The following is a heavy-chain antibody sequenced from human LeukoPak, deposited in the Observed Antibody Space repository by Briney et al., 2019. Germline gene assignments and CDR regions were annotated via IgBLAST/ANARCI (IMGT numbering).Heavy chain of an antibody. V-gene: IGHV6-1*01. CDR3: ARGGQGDGYSADEAFNF. CDR1: GDSVSGNSTA. Sequence: PSQTLSLTCAIPGDSVSGNSTAYNWIRQSPFRGLECLGRTYYRSKWYNDYAVSVKGRITINPDTSKNQLSLQLNSVTPDDTAVYYCARGGQGDGYSADEAFNFWGQGTMVTVSS. J-gene: IGHJ3*01. D-gene: IGHD5-24*01. CDR2: TYYRSKWYN.